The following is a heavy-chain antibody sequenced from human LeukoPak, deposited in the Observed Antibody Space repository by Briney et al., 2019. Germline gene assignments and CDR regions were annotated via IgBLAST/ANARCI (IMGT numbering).Heavy chain of an antibody. CDR1: GGSISSSTYY. CDR2: IYYSGST. CDR3: ATSVYASGSYAYYFDY. V-gene: IGHV4-39*01. Sequence: PSETLSLTCTVSGGSISSSTYYWGWIRQPPGKGLEWIGSIYYSGSTNYNPSLKSRVTISVDTSKNQFSLKVTSVTAADTAVYYCATSVYASGSYAYYFDYWGQGTLVTDSS. D-gene: IGHD3-10*01. J-gene: IGHJ4*02.